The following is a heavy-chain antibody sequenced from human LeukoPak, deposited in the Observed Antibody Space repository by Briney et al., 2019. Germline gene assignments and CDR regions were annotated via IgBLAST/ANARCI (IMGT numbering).Heavy chain of an antibody. CDR1: GYNFTTYG. V-gene: IGHV1-18*04. CDR2: ISAHNGNT. J-gene: IGHJ4*02. Sequence: ASVKVSSKASGYNFTTYGITWVRRAPGQGLEWIGCISAHNGNTNYAQNLQGICTMTTDTTTTTAYMELRSLRSDDTAVYYCSRDCSSDWRIFDFWGQGTLVTVSS. CDR3: SRDCSSDWRIFDF. D-gene: IGHD6-19*01.